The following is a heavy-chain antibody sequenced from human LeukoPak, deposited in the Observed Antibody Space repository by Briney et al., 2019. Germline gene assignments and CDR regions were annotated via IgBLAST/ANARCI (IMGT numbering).Heavy chain of an antibody. J-gene: IGHJ3*02. CDR1: GFTVSSNY. D-gene: IGHD3-10*01. CDR2: IYSSGST. Sequence: TGGSLRLSCAASGFTVSSNYMSWVRQAPGKGLEWVSVIYSSGSTYYADSVKGRFSISRDNSNNTLYLQMNSLKVEDTALYYCARVFVRSGAAFDIWGQGTMVIVSS. CDR3: ARVFVRSGAAFDI. V-gene: IGHV3-66*03.